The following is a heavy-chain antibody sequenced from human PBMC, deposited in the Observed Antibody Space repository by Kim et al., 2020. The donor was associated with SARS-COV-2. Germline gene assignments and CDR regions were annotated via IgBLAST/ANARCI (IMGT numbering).Heavy chain of an antibody. D-gene: IGHD6-19*01. V-gene: IGHV4-34*01. CDR3: ARGQNRYSSYRIDP. CDR1: GGSFSGYY. Sequence: SETLSLTCAVYGGSFSGYYWSWIRQPPGKGLEWIGEINHSGSTNYNPSLKSRVTISVDTSKNQFSLKLSSVTAADTAVYYCARGQNRYSSYRIDPWGQGTLVTISS. J-gene: IGHJ5*02. CDR2: INHSGST.